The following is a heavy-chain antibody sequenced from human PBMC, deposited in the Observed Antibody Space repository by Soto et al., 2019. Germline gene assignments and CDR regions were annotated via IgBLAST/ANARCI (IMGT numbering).Heavy chain of an antibody. CDR3: ARRDGGDAFDI. V-gene: IGHV1-2*04. D-gene: IGHD4-17*01. J-gene: IGHJ3*02. Sequence: ASVKVSCKASGYTFTSYYMHWVRQAPGQGLEWMGWINPNSGGTNYAQKFQGWVTMTRDTSISTAYMELSRLRSDDTAVYYCARRDGGDAFDIWGQGTMVTVSS. CDR2: INPNSGGT. CDR1: GYTFTSYY.